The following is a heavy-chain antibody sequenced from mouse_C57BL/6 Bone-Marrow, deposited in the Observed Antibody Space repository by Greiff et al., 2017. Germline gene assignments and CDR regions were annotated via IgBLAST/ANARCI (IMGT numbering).Heavy chain of an antibody. CDR2: INSDGGST. Sequence: EVMLVESGGGLVQPGESLKLSCESNDYDFPSHDMSWVRKTPEQRLELVAAINSDGGSTYYTDTMERRFIISRDNTYKTLYLQLSSLRSEGTALYYCARHGDYYGSSYLGYWGQGTLVTVSA. J-gene: IGHJ3*01. V-gene: IGHV5-2*01. CDR3: ARHGDYYGSSYLGY. CDR1: DYDFPSHD. D-gene: IGHD1-1*01.